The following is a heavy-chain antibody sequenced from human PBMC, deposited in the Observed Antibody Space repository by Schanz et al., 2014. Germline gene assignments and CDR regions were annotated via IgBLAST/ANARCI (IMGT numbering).Heavy chain of an antibody. V-gene: IGHV1-2*06. CDR1: GHPFTAYY. CDR3: ATGSGGTCHAKPVLDN. J-gene: IGHJ6*02. Sequence: QVQLVQSGSELKKPGASVKVSCKASGHPFTAYYMHWVRQAPGQGLEWMGRIYPNSGGTNLAQKFQGRVTMTGDTSTSTASMELSSLRSEDTAVYYCATGSGGTCHAKPVLDNWGQGTTVLVSS. D-gene: IGHD2-15*01. CDR2: IYPNSGGT.